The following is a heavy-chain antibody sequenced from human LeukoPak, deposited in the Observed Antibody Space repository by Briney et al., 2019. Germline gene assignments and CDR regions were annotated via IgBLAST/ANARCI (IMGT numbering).Heavy chain of an antibody. Sequence: SVKVSCKASGGTFSSYAISWVRQAPGQGLEWMGGIIPMFGTANYAQKFQGRVTITADESTSTAYMELRSLRSDDTAVYYCARVADTAMVIDYWGQGTLVTVSS. CDR3: ARVADTAMVIDY. D-gene: IGHD5-18*01. CDR2: IIPMFGTA. CDR1: GGTFSSYA. J-gene: IGHJ4*02. V-gene: IGHV1-69*13.